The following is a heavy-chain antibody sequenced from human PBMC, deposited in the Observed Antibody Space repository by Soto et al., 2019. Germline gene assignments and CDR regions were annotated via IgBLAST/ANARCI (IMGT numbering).Heavy chain of an antibody. D-gene: IGHD6-6*01. V-gene: IGHV1-18*01. CDR1: GYTFNTYS. Sequence: ASVKVSCKTSGYTFNTYSITWVRQAPGQGLEWMGWISTYNGNTNYAQSLQGRVTMTTDPSTSTAYMELRSLRSDDTAVYYFARKSTSSSGFDPWGQGTLVTVSS. CDR3: ARKSTSSSGFDP. CDR2: ISTYNGNT. J-gene: IGHJ5*02.